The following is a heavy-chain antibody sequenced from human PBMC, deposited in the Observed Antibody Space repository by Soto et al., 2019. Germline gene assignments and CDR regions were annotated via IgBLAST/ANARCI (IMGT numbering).Heavy chain of an antibody. CDR3: ASAISARTRFDY. CDR1: GFSITNSW. J-gene: IGHJ4*02. Sequence: PGQSLKISCKGSGFSITNSWIGRVRQMTGKGLEWMGVVYVGDSDTRYSPSFQGQVTISADKSIYTAYLQWNSLKASDTAMYFCASAISARTRFDYWGQGTLVTVSS. V-gene: IGHV5-51*01. CDR2: VYVGDSDT.